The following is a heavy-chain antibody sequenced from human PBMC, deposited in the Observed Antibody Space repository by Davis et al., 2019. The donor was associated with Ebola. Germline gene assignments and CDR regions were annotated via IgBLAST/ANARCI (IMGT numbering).Heavy chain of an antibody. CDR2: IYTSGST. D-gene: IGHD3-3*01. CDR1: GGSISSSSYY. J-gene: IGHJ4*02. Sequence: SCTVSGGSISSSSYYWSWIRQPAGKGLEWIGRIYTSGSTNYNPSLKSRVTMSVDTSKNQFSLKLSSVTAADTAVYYCARGSRIFGVVTPIDYWGQGTLVTVSS. CDR3: ARGSRIFGVVTPIDY. V-gene: IGHV4-61*02.